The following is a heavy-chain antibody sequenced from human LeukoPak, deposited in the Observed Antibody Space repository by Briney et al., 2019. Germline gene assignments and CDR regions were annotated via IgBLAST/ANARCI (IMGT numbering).Heavy chain of an antibody. Sequence: PGGSLRLSCAASGFTFCSYGMHWVRQAPGKGLEWVAVIWYDGSNKYYADSVKGRFTISRDNSKNTLYLQMNSLRAEDTAVYYCARDERYFDWLLRGNYGMDVWGQGTTVTVSS. CDR1: GFTFCSYG. J-gene: IGHJ6*02. CDR2: IWYDGSNK. CDR3: ARDERYFDWLLRGNYGMDV. D-gene: IGHD3-9*01. V-gene: IGHV3-33*01.